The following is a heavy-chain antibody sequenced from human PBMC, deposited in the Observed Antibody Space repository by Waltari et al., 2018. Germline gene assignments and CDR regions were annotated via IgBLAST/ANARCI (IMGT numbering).Heavy chain of an antibody. CDR3: ATMRGIAAARDMDV. V-gene: IGHV1-24*01. D-gene: IGHD6-13*01. J-gene: IGHJ6*02. Sequence: QVQLVQSGAEVKKPGASVKVSCKVSGYTLTEFPMPWVAPAPGKGLEWMGGFDPEDGETIYAQKFQGRVTMTEDTSTDTAYMELSSLRSEDTAVYYCATMRGIAAARDMDVWGQGTTVTVSS. CDR2: FDPEDGET. CDR1: GYTLTEFP.